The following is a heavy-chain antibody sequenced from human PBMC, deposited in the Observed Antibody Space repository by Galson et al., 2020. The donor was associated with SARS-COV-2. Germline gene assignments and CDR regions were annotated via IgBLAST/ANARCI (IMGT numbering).Heavy chain of an antibody. CDR1: GGSIDSSGHY. D-gene: IGHD3-10*01. CDR3: ARVWGDYGSGSSSFDY. CDR2: IYYSGTT. Sequence: ETSETLSLTCSVSGGSIDSSGHYWSWIRKPPGKGLEWIGYIYYSGTTYYHPSLSSRVTISLDTSKNQFSLKMTSVTAADTAVYYCARVWGDYGSGSSSFDYWGQGTLVTVSS. V-gene: IGHV4-30-4*01. J-gene: IGHJ4*02.